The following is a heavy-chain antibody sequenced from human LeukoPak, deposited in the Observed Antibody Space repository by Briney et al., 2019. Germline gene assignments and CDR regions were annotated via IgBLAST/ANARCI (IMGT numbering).Heavy chain of an antibody. CDR3: ATSSGYHVGYIRH. J-gene: IGHJ1*01. Sequence: GASVKVSCKASGYTFTAYYMHWVRQAPGQGLEWMGWINPNSGGTNYAQKFQGRVTMTRDTSISTAYMELSSLRSDDTAVYYCATSSGYHVGYIRHWGQGTLVTVSS. D-gene: IGHD3-22*01. V-gene: IGHV1-2*02. CDR1: GYTFTAYY. CDR2: INPNSGGT.